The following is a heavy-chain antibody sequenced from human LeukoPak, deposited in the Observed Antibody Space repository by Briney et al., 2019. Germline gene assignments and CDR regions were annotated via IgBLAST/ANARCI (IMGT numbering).Heavy chain of an antibody. D-gene: IGHD5-18*01. CDR2: IIPIFGTA. CDR1: GGTFSSYA. Sequence: SVKVSCKASGGTFSSYAISWVRQAPGQGLEWMGRIIPIFGTANYAQKFQGRVTITTDASTSTAYMELSSLRSEDTAVYYCARVIQHSYGPRLYYYYMGVWGKGTTVTVSS. V-gene: IGHV1-69*05. CDR3: ARVIQHSYGPRLYYYYMGV. J-gene: IGHJ6*03.